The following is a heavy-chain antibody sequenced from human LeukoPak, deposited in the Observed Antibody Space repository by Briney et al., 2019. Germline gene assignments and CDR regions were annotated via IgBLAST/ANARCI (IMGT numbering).Heavy chain of an antibody. CDR2: INHSGST. J-gene: IGHJ4*02. D-gene: IGHD3-16*02. Sequence: PSETLSLTCAVYGGSFSGYYWSWVRQPPGKGLEWIGEINHSGSTNYNPSLKSRVTISVDTSKSQFSLKLSSVTAADTAVYYCASRGGITFGGVIEKDYWGQGTLVTVSS. CDR1: GGSFSGYY. CDR3: ASRGGITFGGVIEKDY. V-gene: IGHV4-34*01.